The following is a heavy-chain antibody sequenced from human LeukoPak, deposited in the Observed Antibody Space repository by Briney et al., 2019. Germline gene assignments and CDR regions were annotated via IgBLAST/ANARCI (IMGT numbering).Heavy chain of an antibody. CDR1: GFTLSSYS. D-gene: IGHD1-26*01. J-gene: IGHJ5*02. Sequence: GGSLRLSRAALGFTLSSYSMNWVRQAPGKGLEWVSTISSSSSYIYYADSVKGRFTISRDNAKNSLYLQMNSLRAEDTAVYYCARDKAVGATTNWFDPWGQGTLVTVSS. CDR3: ARDKAVGATTNWFDP. CDR2: ISSSSSYI. V-gene: IGHV3-21*01.